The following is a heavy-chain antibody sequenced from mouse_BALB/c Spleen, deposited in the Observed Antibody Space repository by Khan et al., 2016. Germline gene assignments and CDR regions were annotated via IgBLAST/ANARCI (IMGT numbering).Heavy chain of an antibody. CDR3: ARREDGNWCAY. Sequence: EVELVEPGGGLVQPGESLKPSCESNEYEFPSHDMSWVCKTPEKRPALVAPINSDGASTYSPDTMERLFIISRDNTKKTLYLQVGSLRSDDTVMYYCARREDGNWCAYWGQATLVTVSA. CDR2: INSDGAST. D-gene: IGHD2-1*01. J-gene: IGHJ3*01. CDR1: EYEFPSHD. V-gene: IGHV5-2*03.